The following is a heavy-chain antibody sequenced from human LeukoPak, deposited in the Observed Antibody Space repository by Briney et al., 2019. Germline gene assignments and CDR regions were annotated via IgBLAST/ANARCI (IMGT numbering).Heavy chain of an antibody. J-gene: IGHJ4*02. CDR2: MNPDTGNT. V-gene: IGHV1-8*01. CDR3: ARLSETPAYYYSSGYYFLRY. CDR1: GYTFSAYD. Sequence: ASVKVSCKASGYTFSAYDINWVRQAPGQGLEWMGWMNPDTGNTGYAQKFQGRITMTRDTSIGTAYMELNNLRSEDAAVYFCARLSETPAYYYSSGYYFLRYWGQGTLLAVSS. D-gene: IGHD3-22*01.